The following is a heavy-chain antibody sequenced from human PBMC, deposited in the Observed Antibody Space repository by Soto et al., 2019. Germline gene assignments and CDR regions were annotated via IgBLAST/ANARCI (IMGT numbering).Heavy chain of an antibody. CDR3: GKDTLDCSGGDCPLYYYYGMDV. V-gene: IGHV3-30*18. CDR2: ISNDGSNK. J-gene: IGHJ6*02. Sequence: ESGGGVVQPGTSLRLSCAASGFTFRSYGMHWVRQAPGKGLEWLAVISNDGSNKYLADSVKGRLALSRDNSRNTLYLQINSLRVEDTAVYYCGKDTLDCSGGDCPLYYYYGMDVWGQGTTVTVSS. D-gene: IGHD2-15*01. CDR1: GFTFRSYG.